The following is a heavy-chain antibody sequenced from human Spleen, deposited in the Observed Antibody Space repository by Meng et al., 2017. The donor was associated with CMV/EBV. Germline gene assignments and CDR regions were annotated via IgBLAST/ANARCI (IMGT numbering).Heavy chain of an antibody. CDR1: GYTFTGYY. CDR2: INPNSGGT. V-gene: IGHV1-2*02. CDR3: ARVQTPTTYNWFDP. J-gene: IGHJ5*02. D-gene: IGHD4-23*01. Sequence: ASGYTFTGYYMPWVRQAPGQGLEWMGWINPNSGGTNYAQKFQGRVTMTRDTSISTAYMELSRLRSDDTAVYYCARVQTPTTYNWFDPWGQGTLVTVSS.